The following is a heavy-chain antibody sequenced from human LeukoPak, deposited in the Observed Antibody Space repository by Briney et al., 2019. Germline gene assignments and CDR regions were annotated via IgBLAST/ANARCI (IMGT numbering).Heavy chain of an antibody. Sequence: GASVKVSCKASGYTFTGHYIHWVRQAPGQGLEWMGWIHPNSGDTNYAQKFQGRVTMTRDTSISTAYMELSRLRSDDTAVYYCARGGSGNYRGTYLGSWGQGTLVTVSS. CDR2: IHPNSGDT. CDR3: ARGGSGNYRGTYLGS. J-gene: IGHJ5*02. CDR1: GYTFTGHY. D-gene: IGHD1-26*01. V-gene: IGHV1-2*02.